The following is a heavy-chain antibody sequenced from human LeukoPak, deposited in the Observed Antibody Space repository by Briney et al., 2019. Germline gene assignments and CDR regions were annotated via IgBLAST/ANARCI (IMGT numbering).Heavy chain of an antibody. CDR2: ISGSGAYT. V-gene: IGHV3-23*01. CDR3: ARDLGYSSDF. J-gene: IGHJ4*02. CDR1: GFTFSSYA. Sequence: GGSLRLSCAASGFTFSSYAMSWVRQAPGKGLEWASAISGSGAYTQYADSVKGRFTISRDNSKNAVFLQMNSLRAEDTAMYYCARDLGYSSDFWGQGTLVTVSS. D-gene: IGHD6-13*01.